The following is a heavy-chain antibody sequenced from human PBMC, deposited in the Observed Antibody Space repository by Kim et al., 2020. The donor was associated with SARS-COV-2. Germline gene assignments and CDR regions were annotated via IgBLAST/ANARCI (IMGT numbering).Heavy chain of an antibody. J-gene: IGHJ5*02. Sequence: SETLSLTCTVSGASITSYSWSWIRQPPGKGLEWIGYIHYSGRTNYNPSLKSRVTISVDTSKNQFSLKLSSVTAADTALYYCARGSGWCDAWGQGTLVTVSS. CDR3: ARGSGWCDA. D-gene: IGHD6-19*01. CDR2: IHYSGRT. CDR1: GASITSYS. V-gene: IGHV4-59*01.